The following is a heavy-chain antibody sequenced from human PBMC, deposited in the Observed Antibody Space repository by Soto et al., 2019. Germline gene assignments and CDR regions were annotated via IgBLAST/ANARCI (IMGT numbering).Heavy chain of an antibody. CDR2: IYHSGST. CDR3: ARGAREMATIIKWCDP. V-gene: IGHV4-38-2*01. Sequence: SKILSLTCAVSGYSTSRGYYWGWIGQPPGKGLEWIGNIYHSGSTYYSPSLKSRVTMSVDTSKNQFSLMVTSVTAADTAVYYCARGAREMATIIKWCDPWGQGTLVTVSS. J-gene: IGHJ5*02. D-gene: IGHD5-12*01. CDR1: GYSTSRGYY.